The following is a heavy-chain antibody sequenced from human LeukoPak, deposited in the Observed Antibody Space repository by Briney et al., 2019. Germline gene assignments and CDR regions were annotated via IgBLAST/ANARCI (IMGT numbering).Heavy chain of an antibody. CDR1: GGTFSSYA. D-gene: IGHD1-26*01. J-gene: IGHJ4*02. Sequence: SVKVSCKASGGTFSSYAISWVRQAPGQGLEWMGRIIPILGIANYAQKFQGRVTITADKSTSTAYMELSSLRSEDTAVYYCARERPAKNSGSYYYWGQGTLVTVSS. CDR2: IIPILGIA. V-gene: IGHV1-69*04. CDR3: ARERPAKNSGSYYY.